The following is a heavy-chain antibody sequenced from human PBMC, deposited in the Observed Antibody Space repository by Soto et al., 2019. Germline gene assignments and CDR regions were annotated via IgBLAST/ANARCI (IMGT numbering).Heavy chain of an antibody. CDR1: GGTFSTST. V-gene: IGHV1-69*08. CDR2: IIPILDTA. Sequence: QVQLVQSGAEVKEPGSSVKVSCKASGGTFSTSTFTWVRQAPGQGLEWMGRIIPILDTADYAQKFKGSVTITADKTTITAVMELSSLSAEDTGIYYCAGDYPSGSVFGGCDAIDLWGHVTLVTVSP. CDR3: AGDYPSGSVFGGCDAIDL. D-gene: IGHD2-2*01. J-gene: IGHJ4*01.